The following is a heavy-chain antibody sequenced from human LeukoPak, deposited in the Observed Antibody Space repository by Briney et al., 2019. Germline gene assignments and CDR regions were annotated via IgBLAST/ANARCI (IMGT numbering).Heavy chain of an antibody. D-gene: IGHD3-22*01. CDR2: IWYGGTSD. CDR1: GFSFSSYG. CDR3: ARAAFDSIGYYLFDY. Sequence: PGGSLRLSCAASGFSFSSYGMHWVRQAPGKGLEWVAVIWYGGTSDYYADSVKGRFTISRDNSRNTLYLQMNSLRTEDTAVYSCARAAFDSIGYYLFDYWGQGTLVTVSS. V-gene: IGHV3-33*01. J-gene: IGHJ4*02.